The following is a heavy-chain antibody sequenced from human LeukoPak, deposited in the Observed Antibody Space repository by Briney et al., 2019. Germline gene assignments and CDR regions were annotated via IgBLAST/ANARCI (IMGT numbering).Heavy chain of an antibody. Sequence: SQTLSLTCDISGDSVSSNSAAWNWLRQSPSRGLEWLGRTFYRSKWYTDYAVFVQSRITINPGTSKNQFSLHLNSVTPEDTAVYYCARDLAGSTTYYYYMDVWGNGTTVTVSS. CDR2: TFYRSKWYT. CDR3: ARDLAGSTTYYYYMDV. CDR1: GDSVSSNSAA. D-gene: IGHD5/OR15-5a*01. V-gene: IGHV6-1*01. J-gene: IGHJ6*03.